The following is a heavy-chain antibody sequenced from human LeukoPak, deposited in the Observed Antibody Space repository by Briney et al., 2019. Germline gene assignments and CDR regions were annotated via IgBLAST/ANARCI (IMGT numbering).Heavy chain of an antibody. CDR3: ARAPSGWHATDV. D-gene: IGHD6-19*01. V-gene: IGHV3-74*01. CDR1: GFTFGNYL. J-gene: IGHJ6*02. Sequence: PGGSLRLSCAASGFTFGNYLMYWVRQAPGKGLMWVSRVHIDGSSTTYADSVKGRFTISRDDAKNTLYLQMNSLRAEDTAVYYCARAPSGWHATDVWGQGTTATVSS. CDR2: VHIDGSST.